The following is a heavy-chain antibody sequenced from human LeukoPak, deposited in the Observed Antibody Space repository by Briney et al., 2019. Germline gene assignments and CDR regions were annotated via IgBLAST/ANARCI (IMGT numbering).Heavy chain of an antibody. CDR1: GGSISSYY. J-gene: IGHJ4*02. CDR2: IYYSGST. CDR3: AREAYYDSSGYPRPIDY. Sequence: SETLSLTCTVSGGSISSYYWSWIRQPPGKGLEWIGYIYYSGSTNYNPSLKSRVTISVDTSKNQFSLKLSSVTAADTAVYYCAREAYYDSSGYPRPIDYWGQGTLVTVSS. V-gene: IGHV4-59*01. D-gene: IGHD3-22*01.